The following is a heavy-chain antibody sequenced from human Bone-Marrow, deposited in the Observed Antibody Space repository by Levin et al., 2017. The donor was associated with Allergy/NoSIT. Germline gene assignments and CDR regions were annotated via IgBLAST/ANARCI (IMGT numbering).Heavy chain of an antibody. V-gene: IGHV3-30*18. Sequence: PGGSLRLSCAASRFSFNLYGMHWVRQAPGKGLEWVSFISYDGSQKYYADSVKGRFTISRDNSQTTLHLQMDSLRTDDSAVYYYAKSGFDSYFYMDVWGKGTTVTVSS. CDR2: ISYDGSQK. D-gene: IGHD5-12*01. CDR3: AKSGFDSYFYMDV. J-gene: IGHJ6*03. CDR1: RFSFNLYG.